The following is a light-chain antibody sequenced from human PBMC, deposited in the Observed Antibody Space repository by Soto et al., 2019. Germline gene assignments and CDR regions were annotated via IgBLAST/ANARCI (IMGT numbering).Light chain of an antibody. CDR3: QQRSNWPCT. CDR1: QTISAD. Sequence: EIVMTQSPAPLSLAPGESATLSRRASQTISADLAWYQQKPGQAPRLLIYAASNRATGIPARFSGSGSGTDFTLTISSLEPEDFAVYYCQQRSNWPCTFGQGTRLEIK. CDR2: AAS. J-gene: IGKJ5*01. V-gene: IGKV3-11*01.